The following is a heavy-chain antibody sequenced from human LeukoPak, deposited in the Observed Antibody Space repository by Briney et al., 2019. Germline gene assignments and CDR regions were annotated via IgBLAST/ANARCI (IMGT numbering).Heavy chain of an antibody. CDR2: IYYSGST. V-gene: IGHV4-39*07. D-gene: IGHD6-13*01. Sequence: SETLSLTCTVSGGSISSSSYYWGWLRQPPGKGLEWIGNIYYSGSTNYNPSLKSRVTMSVDTSKNQFSLNLSSVTAADTAVYYCARETIAAAVGYWGQGTLVTVSS. CDR1: GGSISSSSYY. J-gene: IGHJ4*02. CDR3: ARETIAAAVGY.